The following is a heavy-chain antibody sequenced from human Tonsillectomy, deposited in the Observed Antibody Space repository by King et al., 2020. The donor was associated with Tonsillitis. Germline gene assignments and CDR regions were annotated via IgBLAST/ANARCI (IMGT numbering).Heavy chain of an antibody. V-gene: IGHV4-30-4*01. D-gene: IGHD4-17*01. CDR2: IYYSGST. Sequence: QLQESGPGLVRPSQTLSLTCSVSGGSISSGDYYWSWIRQPPGKGLEWIGYIYYSGSTYNPSLKSRVTISLDTSKNQFSLKLSSVTAADTAVYYCARAYGDSLFDSWGQGTLVTVSS. CDR3: ARAYGDSLFDS. CDR1: GGSISSGDYY. J-gene: IGHJ4*02.